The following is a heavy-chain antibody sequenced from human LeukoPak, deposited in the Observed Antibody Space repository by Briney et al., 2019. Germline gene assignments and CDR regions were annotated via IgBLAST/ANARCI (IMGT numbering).Heavy chain of an antibody. J-gene: IGHJ3*02. V-gene: IGHV4-61*02. Sequence: PSETLSLTCTVSGGSISSGSYYWSWIRQPAGKGLEWIGRIYTSGSTNYNPSLKSRVTISVDTSKNQFSLKLSSVTAADTAVYYCASRTEVDAFDIWGQGTMVTVSS. CDR2: IYTSGST. D-gene: IGHD3/OR15-3a*01. CDR3: ASRTEVDAFDI. CDR1: GGSISSGSYY.